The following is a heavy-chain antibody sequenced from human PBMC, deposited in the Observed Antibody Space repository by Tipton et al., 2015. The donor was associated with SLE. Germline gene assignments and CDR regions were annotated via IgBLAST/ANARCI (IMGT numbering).Heavy chain of an antibody. Sequence: TLSLTCVVSGFTFSNFGMHWVRQAPGKGLEFVAAINSNGGSTYYANSVKGRFTISRDSPKNTLYLQLGSLRVEDTAVYYCARVRVGTTQPYFDYWGQGTLVTVSS. CDR1: GFTFSNFG. CDR2: INSNGGST. D-gene: IGHD1-26*01. V-gene: IGHV3-64*01. CDR3: ARVRVGTTQPYFDY. J-gene: IGHJ4*02.